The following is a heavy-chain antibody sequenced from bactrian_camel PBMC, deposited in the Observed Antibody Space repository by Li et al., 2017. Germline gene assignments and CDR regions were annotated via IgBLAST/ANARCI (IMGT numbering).Heavy chain of an antibody. D-gene: IGHD1*01. CDR3: AAGWGHCDLQADFRA. J-gene: IGHJ6*01. V-gene: IGHV3S6*01. Sequence: HVQLVESGGGLVQPGGSLRLSCACAASVFIFSSWSMSWVRQAPGKGMEWVSSIDNGGSATYYADSVKGRFSISKDNAKDTLYLEMRSLKPEDSGVYFCAAGWGHCDLQADFRAWGQGTQVTVS. CDR1: VFIFSSWS. CDR2: IDNGGSAT.